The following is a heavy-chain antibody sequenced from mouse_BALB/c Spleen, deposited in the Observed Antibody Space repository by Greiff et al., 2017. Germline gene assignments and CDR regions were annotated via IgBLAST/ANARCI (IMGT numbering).Heavy chain of an antibody. D-gene: IGHD5-1*01. CDR3: ARHTSAY. V-gene: IGHV5-9-3*01. Sequence: EVQVVESGGGLVKPGGSLKLSCAASGFTFSSYAMSWVRQTPEKRLEWVATISSGGSYTYYPDSVKGRFTISRDNAKNTLYLQMSSLRSEDTAMYYCARHTSAYWGQGTLVTVSA. CDR2: ISSGGSYT. CDR1: GFTFSSYA. J-gene: IGHJ3*01.